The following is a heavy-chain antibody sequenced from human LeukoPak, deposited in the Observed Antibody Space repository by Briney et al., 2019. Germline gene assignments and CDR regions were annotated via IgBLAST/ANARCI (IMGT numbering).Heavy chain of an antibody. CDR2: ISGSGGST. Sequence: GGSLRLSCAASGFTFSDYYMDWVRQAPGKGLEWVSAISGSGGSTYYADSVKGRFTISRDNSKNTLYLQMNSLRAEDTAVYYCATPGGNPYYFDYWGQGTLVTVSS. CDR1: GFTFSDYY. D-gene: IGHD4-23*01. CDR3: ATPGGNPYYFDY. V-gene: IGHV3-23*01. J-gene: IGHJ4*02.